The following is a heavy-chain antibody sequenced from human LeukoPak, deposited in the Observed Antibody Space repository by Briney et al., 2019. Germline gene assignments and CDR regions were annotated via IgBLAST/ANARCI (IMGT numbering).Heavy chain of an antibody. CDR3: AKDHGE. CDR2: ISASGDNT. V-gene: IGHV3-23*01. J-gene: IGHJ4*02. CDR1: GFTFPTYA. Sequence: GGALRLSCAASGFTFPTYAMRWVRQAPGKVLEWVSSISASGDNTYYADSVKGRFIISRDNSKNTFSLQMNSLRAEDTAIYYCAKDHGEWGQGTLVTVSS. D-gene: IGHD2-21*01.